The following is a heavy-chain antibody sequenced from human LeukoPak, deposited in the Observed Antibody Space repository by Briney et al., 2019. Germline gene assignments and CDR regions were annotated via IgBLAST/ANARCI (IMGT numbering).Heavy chain of an antibody. CDR1: RFTFSNCW. D-gene: IGHD3-10*01. J-gene: IGHJ4*02. CDR2: INSYGSST. CDR3: ARDGYGSGPDIDY. Sequence: PGGSLRLSCAASRFTFSNCWMHWVRQAPGKGLVWVSRINSYGSSTTYADSVKGRFTISRDNAKNTLYLQMNSLRAEDTAVYYCARDGYGSGPDIDYWGQGTLVTVSS. V-gene: IGHV3-74*01.